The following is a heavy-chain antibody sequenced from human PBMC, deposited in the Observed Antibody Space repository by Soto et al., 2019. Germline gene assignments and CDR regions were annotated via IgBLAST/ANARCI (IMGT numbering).Heavy chain of an antibody. J-gene: IGHJ6*02. V-gene: IGHV1-3*01. CDR3: ARDKKVAAAGTEYYYGMDV. D-gene: IGHD6-13*01. Sequence: QVQLVQSGAEVKKPGASVKVSCKASGYTLTCYAMHWVRQAPGQRLEWMGWINAGNGNTKYSQKFQGRVTITRDTSASTAYMEMSSLRSEDTAVYYCARDKKVAAAGTEYYYGMDVWGQGTTVTVSS. CDR2: INAGNGNT. CDR1: GYTLTCYA.